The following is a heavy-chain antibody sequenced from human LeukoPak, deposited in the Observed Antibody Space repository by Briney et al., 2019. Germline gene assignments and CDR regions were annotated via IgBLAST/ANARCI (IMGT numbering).Heavy chain of an antibody. CDR1: GDFISSGGYY. CDR2: IYTSGST. CDR3: ARVLRYRGVDAFDI. D-gene: IGHD4-17*01. V-gene: IGHV4-61*02. Sequence: PSETLSLTCTVSGDFISSGGYYWSWIRQPAGKGLEWIGRIYTSGSTNYNPSLKSRVTISVDTSKNQFSLKLSSVTAADTAVYYCARVLRYRGVDAFDIWGQGTMVTVSS. J-gene: IGHJ3*02.